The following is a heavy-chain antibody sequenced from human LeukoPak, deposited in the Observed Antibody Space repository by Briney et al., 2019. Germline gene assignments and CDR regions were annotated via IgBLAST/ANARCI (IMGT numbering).Heavy chain of an antibody. CDR1: GFIFSKHW. D-gene: IGHD3-10*01. Sequence: GGSLRLSCVASGFIFSKHWMHWVRQAPGKGLVWVSRLNLDGSTTSYADSVKGRFTISRDNAKNTLYLRMNSLRVDDTGVYYCARESSGSYWGWGQGTLVTVSS. CDR3: ARESSGSYWG. J-gene: IGHJ4*02. V-gene: IGHV3-74*01. CDR2: LNLDGSTT.